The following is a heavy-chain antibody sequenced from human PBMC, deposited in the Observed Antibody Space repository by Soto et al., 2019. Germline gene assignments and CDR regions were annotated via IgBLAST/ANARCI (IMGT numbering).Heavy chain of an antibody. Sequence: ASVKVSCKASGYTFTSYGISWVRQAPGQGLEWMGWISAYNGNTNYAQKLQGRVTMTTDTTTNTAYMELRSLRSDDTAVYYCAREGPRPYYYYGMDVWGKGTTVTVSS. CDR3: AREGPRPYYYYGMDV. V-gene: IGHV1-18*01. J-gene: IGHJ6*04. CDR2: ISAYNGNT. CDR1: GYTFTSYG.